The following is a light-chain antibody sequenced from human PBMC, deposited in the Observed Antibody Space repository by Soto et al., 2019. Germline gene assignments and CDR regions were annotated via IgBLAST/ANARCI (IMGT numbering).Light chain of an antibody. V-gene: IGLV2-14*03. CDR2: YVS. J-gene: IGLJ2*01. CDR1: SSDVGSYNY. CDR3: SSYTSTSTVV. Sequence: QSALTQPASVSGSPGQAITSSCMGTSSDVGSYNYVSWYQQYPGKAPKLMIFYVSNRPPWVSDRFSGSKSGNTASLSISGLQAEDEADYYCSSYTSTSTVVFGGGTKLTVL.